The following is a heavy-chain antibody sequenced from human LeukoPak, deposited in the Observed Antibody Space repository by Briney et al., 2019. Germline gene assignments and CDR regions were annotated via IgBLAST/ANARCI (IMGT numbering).Heavy chain of an antibody. V-gene: IGHV3-23*01. Sequence: GGSLRLSCAASGFTFSSSWMSWVRQAPGKGLEWVTTISGAGDNTYYADSVKGRFTISRDNSKNTLYLQMNGLRAEDTAIYYCAKDRIPGAGTLLGYWGQGTLVTVSS. J-gene: IGHJ4*02. CDR2: ISGAGDNT. D-gene: IGHD2-2*01. CDR3: AKDRIPGAGTLLGY. CDR1: GFTFSSSW.